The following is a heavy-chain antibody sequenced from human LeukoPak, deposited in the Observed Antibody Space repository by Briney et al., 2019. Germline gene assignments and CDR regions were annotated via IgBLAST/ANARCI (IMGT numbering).Heavy chain of an antibody. CDR3: AKDRGDSYGDYVY. V-gene: IGHV3-23*01. D-gene: IGHD4-17*01. CDR2: ISGSGGST. CDR1: GLTFSSYG. J-gene: IGHJ4*02. Sequence: PGGSLRLSCAASGLTFSSYGMHWVRQAPGKGLEWVSAISGSGGSTYYGDSVQGRFTISRDNSKNTLYLQMNSLRAEDTAVYYCAKDRGDSYGDYVYWGQGTPVTVSS.